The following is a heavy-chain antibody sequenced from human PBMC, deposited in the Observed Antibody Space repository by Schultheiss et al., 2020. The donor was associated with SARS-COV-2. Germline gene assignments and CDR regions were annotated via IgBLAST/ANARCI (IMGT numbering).Heavy chain of an antibody. J-gene: IGHJ4*02. Sequence: GESLKISCAASGFTFSSYSMNWVRQAPGKGLEWVSSISSSSSYIYYADSVKGRLTISRDNAKNSLYLQVNSLRAEDMTVYYCAKRTVQLYGDTGYWGQGTLVTVSS. V-gene: IGHV3-21*04. CDR2: ISSSSSYI. CDR1: GFTFSSYS. D-gene: IGHD4-17*01. CDR3: AKRTVQLYGDTGY.